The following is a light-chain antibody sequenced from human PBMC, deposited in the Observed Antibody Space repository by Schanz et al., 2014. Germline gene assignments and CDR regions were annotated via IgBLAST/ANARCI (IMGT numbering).Light chain of an antibody. V-gene: IGLV3-21*02. CDR1: NIGSKS. J-gene: IGLJ2*01. Sequence: SYELTQPPSVSVAPGQTARITCGGTNIGSKSVHWYQQKPGQAPVLVVYDDSDRPSGIPERFSGSNSGNTATLTISGTQAMDEADYYCQAWDSSTVVFGGGTKLTVL. CDR3: QAWDSSTVV. CDR2: DDS.